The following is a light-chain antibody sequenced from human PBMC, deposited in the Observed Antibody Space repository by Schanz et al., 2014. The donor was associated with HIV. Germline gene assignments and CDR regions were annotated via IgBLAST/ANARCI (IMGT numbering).Light chain of an antibody. CDR2: EVN. CDR1: SRDIGSYNF. CDR3: SSSAGNNKLL. Sequence: QSALTQPPSASGSPGQSVTISCTGTSRDIGSYNFVSWYQHYPAEPPKLIIYEVNKRPSGVPNRFSGSKSGNTASLTVSGLQADDEADYYCSSSAGNNKLLFGGGTKVTVL. V-gene: IGLV2-8*01. J-gene: IGLJ2*01.